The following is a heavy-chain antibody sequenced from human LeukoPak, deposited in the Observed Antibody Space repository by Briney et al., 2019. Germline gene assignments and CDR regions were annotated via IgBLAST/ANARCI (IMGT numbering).Heavy chain of an antibody. CDR2: IYYSGST. V-gene: IGHV4-39*07. Sequence: SETLSLTCTVSGGSISSSSYYWGWIRQPPGKGLEWIGSIYYSGSTYYNPSLKSRVTISVDTSKNQFSLKLSSVTAADTAVYYCVRINNWNYYYFDYWGQGTLVTVSS. D-gene: IGHD1-7*01. CDR3: VRINNWNYYYFDY. J-gene: IGHJ4*02. CDR1: GGSISSSSYY.